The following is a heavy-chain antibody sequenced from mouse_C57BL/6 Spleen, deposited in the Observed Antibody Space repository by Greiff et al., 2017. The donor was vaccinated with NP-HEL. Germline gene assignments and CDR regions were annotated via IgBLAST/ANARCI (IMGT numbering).Heavy chain of an antibody. CDR1: GYSITSGYY. Sequence: EVKVEESGPGLVKPSQSLSLTCSVTGYSITSGYYWNWIRQFPGNKLEWMGYIRYDGSNNYNPSLKNRITITRDTSKNPYFLKLNSVTTEDTATYNCERDGYSNAFAYWGQGTLVTVYA. V-gene: IGHV3-6*01. D-gene: IGHD2-5*01. CDR3: ERDGYSNAFAY. J-gene: IGHJ3*01. CDR2: IRYDGSN.